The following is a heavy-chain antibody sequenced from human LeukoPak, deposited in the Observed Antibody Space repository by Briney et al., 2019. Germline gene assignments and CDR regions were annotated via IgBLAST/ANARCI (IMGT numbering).Heavy chain of an antibody. CDR2: INHSGST. J-gene: IGHJ6*02. D-gene: IGHD6-6*01. V-gene: IGHV4-34*01. Sequence: PSEALSLTCAVYGGSFSGYYWSWLRQPPGKGLEWIGEINHSGSTNYNPSLKSRVTISVDTSKNQFSLKLSSVTAADTAVYYCASVFIAARDYYYYYYGMDVWGQGTTVTVSS. CDR1: GGSFSGYY. CDR3: ASVFIAARDYYYYYYGMDV.